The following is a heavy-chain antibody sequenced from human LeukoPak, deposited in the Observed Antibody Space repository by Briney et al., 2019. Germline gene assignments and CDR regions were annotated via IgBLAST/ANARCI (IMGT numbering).Heavy chain of an antibody. D-gene: IGHD3-10*01. CDR3: ARRYYYGSGSPYIDY. CDR1: GYTFTSYG. J-gene: IGHJ4*02. CDR2: ISAYNGNT. V-gene: IGHV1-18*01. Sequence: GASVKVSCKASGYTFTSYGISWVRQAPGQGLEWMGWISAYNGNTNYAQKLQGRVTMTTDTSTSTAYMELRSLRSDDTAVYYCARRYYYGSGSPYIDYWGQGTLVTVSS.